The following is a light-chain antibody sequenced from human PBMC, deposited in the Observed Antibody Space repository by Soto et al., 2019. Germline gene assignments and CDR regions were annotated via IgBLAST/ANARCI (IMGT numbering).Light chain of an antibody. CDR2: DVS. CDR3: SSYTSSITYV. CDR1: SSDVGGYHY. J-gene: IGLJ1*01. Sequence: QSVLTQPASVSGSPGQSITISCTGTSSDVGGYHYVSWYQQYPGKAPKVMIYDVSNRPSGVSNRFSGSKSGTTASLTISGLQAEDEADYYCSSYTSSITYVFGTGTKVPV. V-gene: IGLV2-14*01.